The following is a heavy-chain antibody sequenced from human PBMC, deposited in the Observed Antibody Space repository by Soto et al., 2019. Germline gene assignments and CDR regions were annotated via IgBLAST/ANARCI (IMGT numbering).Heavy chain of an antibody. CDR2: IIPIRGRA. CDR3: SRVGPDIDY. CDR1: GGTFSSYT. J-gene: IGHJ4*02. V-gene: IGHV1-69*08. Sequence: QVQLVQSGAEVKKPGSSVKVSCKASGGTFSSYTISWVRQAPGQGREWMGRIIPIRGRANYARKFQGRVTNTANKSTNTADMELSRLRSGDTGGYYCSRVGPDIDYWGQGTLVTVSS.